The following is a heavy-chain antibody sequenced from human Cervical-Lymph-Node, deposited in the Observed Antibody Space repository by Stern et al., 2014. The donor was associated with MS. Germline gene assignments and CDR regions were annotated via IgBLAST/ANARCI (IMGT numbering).Heavy chain of an antibody. J-gene: IGHJ4*02. CDR3: ATDYNY. CDR1: GSTLTDFF. V-gene: IGHV1-24*01. CDR2: FDPEDGET. Sequence: EQLVESGAEVKKPGASVKVSCKVSGSTLTDFFMHWVRQPPGKGLEWMGGFDPEDGETIYAQNFQGRVTMTEDTSTDTAYMELSSLRSDDTAVYYCATDYNYWGQGTLVTVSS. D-gene: IGHD3-10*01.